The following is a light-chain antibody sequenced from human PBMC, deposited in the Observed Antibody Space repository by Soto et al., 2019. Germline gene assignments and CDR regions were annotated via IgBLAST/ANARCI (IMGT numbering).Light chain of an antibody. Sequence: DIVMTQSPDSLAVSLGERATINCKSSQSVLYSSNTKNYLAWYQQKPGQPPKLLIYWASTRESGVPDRFSGSASGTDFTLTISSLQAEDVAVYYCQQYYSTLTFGQGTKVEIK. J-gene: IGKJ1*01. CDR2: WAS. CDR3: QQYYSTLT. V-gene: IGKV4-1*01. CDR1: QSVLYSSNTKNY.